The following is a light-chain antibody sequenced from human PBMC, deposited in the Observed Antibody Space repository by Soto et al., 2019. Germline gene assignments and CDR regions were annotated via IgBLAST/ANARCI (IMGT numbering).Light chain of an antibody. CDR2: DTS. Sequence: LSQSPCTLSLSTGERATLSCRASQSLTNSFIAWYQQKPGQAPRLLIYDTSSRATGIPDRFSGSGSGTDFTLTISRLEPEDFAVFFCQQYGTSEIIFGQGTRLAIK. CDR1: QSLTNSF. V-gene: IGKV3-20*01. J-gene: IGKJ5*01. CDR3: QQYGTSEII.